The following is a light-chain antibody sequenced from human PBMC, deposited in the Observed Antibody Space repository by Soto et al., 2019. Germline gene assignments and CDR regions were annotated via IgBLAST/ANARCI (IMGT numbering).Light chain of an antibody. CDR1: SSDVGSYNL. CDR2: EGT. V-gene: IGLV2-23*01. J-gene: IGLJ3*02. CDR3: CSYAGSTTWV. Sequence: HSALTQPASVSGSPGQSITISCTGTSSDVGSYNLVSWYQQHPGKAPKLMIYEGTKRPSGVSNRFSGSKSGNTASLTISGLQAEYEADYYCCSYAGSTTWVFGGGTKVTVL.